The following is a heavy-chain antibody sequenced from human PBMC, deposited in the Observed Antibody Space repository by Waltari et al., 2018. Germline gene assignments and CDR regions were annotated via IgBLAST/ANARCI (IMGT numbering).Heavy chain of an antibody. J-gene: IGHJ4*02. Sequence: QVQLVESGGCMVTPGGSMRLSCAASGLTFGDNYMSWSRQAPGKGLEWVSYISSSGSTIYYADSVKGRFTISRDNAKNSLYLQMNSLRAEDTSVYYCARDGIAVAGTYYWGQGTLVTVSS. CDR1: GLTFGDNY. V-gene: IGHV3-11*01. CDR3: ARDGIAVAGTYY. D-gene: IGHD6-19*01. CDR2: ISSSGSTI.